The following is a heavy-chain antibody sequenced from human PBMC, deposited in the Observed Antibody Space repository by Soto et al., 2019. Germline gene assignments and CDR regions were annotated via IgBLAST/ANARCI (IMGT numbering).Heavy chain of an antibody. J-gene: IGHJ4*02. CDR1: GGSISSGDYY. V-gene: IGHV4-30-4*01. CDR3: ARDQWELLHFDY. D-gene: IGHD1-26*01. CDR2: IYYSGST. Sequence: SETLSLTCTVSGGSISSGDYYWSWIRQPPGKGLEWIGYIYYSGSTYYNPSLKSRVTISVDTSKNQFSLKLSSVTAADTAVYYCARDQWELLHFDYWGQGXLVTVSS.